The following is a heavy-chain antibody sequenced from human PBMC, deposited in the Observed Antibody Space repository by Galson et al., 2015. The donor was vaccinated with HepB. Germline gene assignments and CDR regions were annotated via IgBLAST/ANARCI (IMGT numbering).Heavy chain of an antibody. CDR2: VYPGDSDT. D-gene: IGHD2-15*01. CDR1: GYSFSRQW. V-gene: IGHV5-51*01. Sequence: QSGAEVKQPGESLKISCKGSGYSFSRQWIGWVRQMPGKGLEWLGIVYPGDSDTRYSPSFQGQVTISADKFINTAYLQWSSLKASDPATYYCARHILYCSGDNSYRYYYYGMDVWGQGTTVIVSS. J-gene: IGHJ6*02. CDR3: ARHILYCSGDNSYRYYYYGMDV.